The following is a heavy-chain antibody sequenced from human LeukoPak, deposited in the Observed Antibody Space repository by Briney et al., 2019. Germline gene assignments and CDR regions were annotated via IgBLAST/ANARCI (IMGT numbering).Heavy chain of an antibody. Sequence: PGGSLRLSCAVSGFTFNNYAMYWVRQAPGKGLEYVSAITSNGVSTYYANSVKGRFTISRDNSKNTLYLQMNSLRAEDTAVYYCAGLEDSSGWYGSSYYYYGMDVWGQGTTVTVSS. CDR3: AGLEDSSGWYGSSYYYYGMDV. V-gene: IGHV3-64*01. J-gene: IGHJ6*02. D-gene: IGHD6-19*01. CDR2: ITSNGVST. CDR1: GFTFNNYA.